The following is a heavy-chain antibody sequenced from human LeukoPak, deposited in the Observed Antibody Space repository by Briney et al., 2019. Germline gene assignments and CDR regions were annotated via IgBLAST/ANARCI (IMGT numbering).Heavy chain of an antibody. Sequence: ASVKVSCKASGYTFTNYGISWVRQAPGQGLEWMGWISAYNTNTDYAQKFQGRVTMTTDTSTSTAYMEMRSLRSDDTALYYCARDRFYSGLGESKIGNGFDIWGQGTMVTVSS. V-gene: IGHV1-18*01. CDR2: ISAYNTNT. J-gene: IGHJ3*02. D-gene: IGHD3-16*01. CDR1: GYTFTNYG. CDR3: ARDRFYSGLGESKIGNGFDI.